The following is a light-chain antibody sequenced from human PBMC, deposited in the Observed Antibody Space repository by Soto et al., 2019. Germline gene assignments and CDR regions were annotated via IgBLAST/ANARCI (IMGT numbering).Light chain of an antibody. V-gene: IGKV3-20*01. J-gene: IGKJ5*01. Sequence: EIVMTQSPATLSVSPGERATLSCRASQSVNNNLAWYQQKPGQAPRLLMYGASNRATGIPDRFSGSGSETDFTLTISRLEPEDFAVYYCQQYGTTRITFGQGTRLEIK. CDR3: QQYGTTRIT. CDR2: GAS. CDR1: QSVNNN.